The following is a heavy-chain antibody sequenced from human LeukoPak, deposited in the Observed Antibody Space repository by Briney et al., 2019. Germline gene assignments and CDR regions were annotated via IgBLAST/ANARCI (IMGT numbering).Heavy chain of an antibody. CDR3: ARDGIAAAGTYYYGMDV. V-gene: IGHV3-48*04. J-gene: IGHJ6*02. D-gene: IGHD6-13*01. CDR1: GFTFSIYS. Sequence: PGGSLRLSCAPSGFTFSIYSMNWVPQDPGGGVECVSYISSSGSTIYYADSVKGRFTISRDNAKNSLYLQMNSLRAEDTAVYYCARDGIAAAGTYYYGMDVWGQGTTVTVSS. CDR2: ISSSGSTI.